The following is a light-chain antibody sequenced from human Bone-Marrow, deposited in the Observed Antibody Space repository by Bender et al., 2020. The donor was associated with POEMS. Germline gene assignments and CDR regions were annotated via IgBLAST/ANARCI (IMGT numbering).Light chain of an antibody. CDR3: CSYAGSSIWV. Sequence: QSALTQPASVSGSPGQSITISCTGTGSDIGLYQYVSWYQQHPGKAPKLMIYEVRKRPSGVSNRFSGSKSGNTASLTISGLQAEDEADFYCCSYAGSSIWVFGGGTKLTVL. CDR1: GSDIGLYQY. CDR2: EVR. V-gene: IGLV2-23*02. J-gene: IGLJ3*02.